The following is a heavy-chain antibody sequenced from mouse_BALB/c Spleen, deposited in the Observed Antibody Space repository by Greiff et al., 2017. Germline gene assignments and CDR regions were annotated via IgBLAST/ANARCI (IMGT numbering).Heavy chain of an antibody. J-gene: IGHJ4*01. V-gene: IGHV2-9-2*01. Sequence: VQGVESGPGLVAPSQSLSITCTVSGFSLTSYDISWIRQPPGKGLEWLGVIWTGGGTNYNSAFMSRLSISKDNSKSQVFLKMNSLQTDDTAIYYCVRNWVLNYYYAMDYWGQGTSVTVSS. CDR1: GFSLTSYD. D-gene: IGHD4-1*01. CDR2: IWTGGGT. CDR3: VRNWVLNYYYAMDY.